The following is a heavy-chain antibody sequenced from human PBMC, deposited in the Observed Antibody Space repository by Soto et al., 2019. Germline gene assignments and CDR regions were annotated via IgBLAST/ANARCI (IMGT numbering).Heavy chain of an antibody. D-gene: IGHD4-17*01. CDR1: GFSFGSYE. CDR3: VRRSTVSYYAVDV. Sequence: GGSLRLSCAGSGFSFGSYEMHWVRQAPGKGLEWVTFTSYDGSINYYADSAKGRFTMSRDISKNLLYLQMNSLRTEDTAVYYCVRRSTVSYYAVDVWGQGTTVTVSS. CDR2: TSYDGSIN. J-gene: IGHJ6*02. V-gene: IGHV3-30*04.